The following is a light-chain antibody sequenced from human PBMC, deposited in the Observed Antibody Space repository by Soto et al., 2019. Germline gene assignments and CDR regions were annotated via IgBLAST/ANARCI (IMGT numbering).Light chain of an antibody. CDR3: QQYNNWPPWT. Sequence: EIVMTQSPATLSVSTGEGVTLSCRASQSVTRNLAWYQQKPGQAPRLLIYGASTRATGIPGRYSGSGSGTQFTLTITSLQSEDFAVYYCQQYNNWPPWTFGQGTKVDI. J-gene: IGKJ1*01. CDR2: GAS. V-gene: IGKV3-15*01. CDR1: QSVTRN.